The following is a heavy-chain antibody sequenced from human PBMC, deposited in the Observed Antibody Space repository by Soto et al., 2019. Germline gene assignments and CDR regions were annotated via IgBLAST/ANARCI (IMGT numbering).Heavy chain of an antibody. CDR1: GYTFTSYY. V-gene: IGHV1-46*01. J-gene: IGHJ6*02. CDR2: INPSGGST. Sequence: QVQLVQSGAEVKKPGASVKVSCKASGYTFTSYYMHWVRQALGQGLEWMGIINPSGGSTSYAQKFQGRVTMTRDTSTSTVYMELSSLRSEDTAVYYCARVPEGGYYGMDVWGQGTTVTVSS. D-gene: IGHD3-16*01. CDR3: ARVPEGGYYGMDV.